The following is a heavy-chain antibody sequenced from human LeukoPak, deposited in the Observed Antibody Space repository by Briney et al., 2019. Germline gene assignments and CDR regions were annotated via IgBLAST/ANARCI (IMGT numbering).Heavy chain of an antibody. CDR1: GFTFSSYW. D-gene: IGHD3-10*01. CDR3: ARDFLHGGV. V-gene: IGHV3-74*01. CDR2: VSTDGSST. J-gene: IGHJ4*02. Sequence: GGSLRLSCAASGFTFSSYWMHWVRQAPGKGLVWVSRVSTDGSSTSYADSVKGRFTISRDNAKSTLYLQMNSLRAEDTAVYYCARDFLHGGVWGLGTLVTVSS.